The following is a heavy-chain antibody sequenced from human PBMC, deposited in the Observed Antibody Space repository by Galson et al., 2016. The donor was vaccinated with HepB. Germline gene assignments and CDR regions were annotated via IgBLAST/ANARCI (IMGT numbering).Heavy chain of an antibody. CDR2: VSNTGVS. V-gene: IGHV4-59*01. J-gene: IGHJ2*01. Sequence: SETLSLTCTVSGDSTGNVYWTWIRQPPGQGLGWLGYVSNTGVSTDNPSLKGRVTMSLDTSKRQVSLRLTSMTAADTAVYFCARHRGGDWFFDFWGRGTLVTVSS. CDR1: GDSTGNVY. CDR3: ARHRGGDWFFDF. D-gene: IGHD2-21*01.